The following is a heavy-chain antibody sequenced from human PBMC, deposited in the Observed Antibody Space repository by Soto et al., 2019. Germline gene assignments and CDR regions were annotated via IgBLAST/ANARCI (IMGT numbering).Heavy chain of an antibody. D-gene: IGHD6-25*01. J-gene: IGHJ4*02. CDR2: INGGGSNT. V-gene: IGHV3-11*01. Sequence: GGSLRLSCAASGFTFSDYYMSWIRQAPGKGLEWVSYINGGGSNTWTADSVKGRFTISRDNSKNTLSLQMNSLRGDDTAVYYCAKGSADGSPYYFDYWGRGTLVTVSS. CDR1: GFTFSDYY. CDR3: AKGSADGSPYYFDY.